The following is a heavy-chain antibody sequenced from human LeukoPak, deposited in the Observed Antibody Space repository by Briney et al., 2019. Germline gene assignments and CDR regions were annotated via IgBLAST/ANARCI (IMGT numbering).Heavy chain of an antibody. CDR1: GFTFSSYA. Sequence: PGGSLRLSCAASGFTFSSYAMSWVRQAPRKGLEWVSAISGSGVTTYYAGSVKGRFTISRDNSKNTLYLQMNSLRAEDTALYYCAKDRDYYLVGFFDYWGQGTLVTVSS. J-gene: IGHJ4*02. CDR3: AKDRDYYLVGFFDY. V-gene: IGHV3-23*01. CDR2: ISGSGVTT. D-gene: IGHD3-10*01.